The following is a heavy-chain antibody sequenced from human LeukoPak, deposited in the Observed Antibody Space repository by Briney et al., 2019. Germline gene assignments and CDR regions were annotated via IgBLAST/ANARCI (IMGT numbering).Heavy chain of an antibody. V-gene: IGHV3-23*01. J-gene: IGHJ4*02. D-gene: IGHD4/OR15-4a*01. CDR1: GFTFSSHG. Sequence: GGSLRLSCAASGFTFSSHGMNWVRQAPGKGLEWVSGIRGDGVTTYYADSVKGRLTISRDNSKNTLYLQMNSLRAEDTAVYYCARRAGAYSHPYDYWGQGTLVTVSS. CDR3: ARRAGAYSHPYDY. CDR2: IRGDGVTT.